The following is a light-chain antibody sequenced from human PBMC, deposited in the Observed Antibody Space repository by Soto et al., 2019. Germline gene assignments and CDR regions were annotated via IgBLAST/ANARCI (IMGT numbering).Light chain of an antibody. V-gene: IGKV3-11*01. CDR2: DAS. J-gene: IGKJ5*01. CDR3: QQRNIWPPAT. Sequence: ELVLTPAPATLSLSPGAIATLPCRASQRVSSYLAWYQQKPGQAPRLLIYDASNRATGIPARFSGSGSGTAFTLTISSLEPEDSAIYYCQQRNIWPPATFGQGTRLEI. CDR1: QRVSSY.